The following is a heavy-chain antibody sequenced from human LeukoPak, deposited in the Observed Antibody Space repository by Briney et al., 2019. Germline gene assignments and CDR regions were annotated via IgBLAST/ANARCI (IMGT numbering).Heavy chain of an antibody. CDR3: ARGAGIATWNYFDY. Sequence: GRSLRLSCAASGFTFSSYAMHWVRQAPGKGLEWVAVISYDGSNKYYADSVKGRFTISRDNSKDTLYLQMNSLRAEDTAVYYCARGAGIATWNYFDYWGQGTLVTVSS. D-gene: IGHD2-21*01. CDR2: ISYDGSNK. V-gene: IGHV3-30*01. CDR1: GFTFSSYA. J-gene: IGHJ4*02.